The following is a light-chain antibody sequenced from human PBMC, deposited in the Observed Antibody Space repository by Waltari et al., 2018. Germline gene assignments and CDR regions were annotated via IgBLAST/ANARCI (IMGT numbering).Light chain of an antibody. J-gene: IGLJ1*01. CDR3: QAWDSSTAV. CDR2: RDN. CDR1: KLGEKY. V-gene: IGLV3-1*01. Sequence: SYELTQPPSVSVSPGQTASITCSVEKLGEKYAYWYHQKPGQSPLLVIYRDNMRPSGIPERFSGSNSGNTATLTISGTQAMDEADYYCQAWDSSTAVFGTGTKVTVL.